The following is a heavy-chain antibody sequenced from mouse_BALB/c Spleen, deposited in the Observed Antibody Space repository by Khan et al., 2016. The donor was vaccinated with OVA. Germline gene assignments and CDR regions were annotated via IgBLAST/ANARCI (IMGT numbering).Heavy chain of an antibody. CDR1: GFTFSYYR. J-gene: IGHJ2*01. CDR3: SSGRYYYCTPFDY. D-gene: IGHD1-1*01. Sequence: VQLVETWGGLVRPGNSLKLSCVTSGFTFSYYRMHWLRQFPGKRLEWIAVITVKSDNSGANYAESVKGRFTISRDDSKSSVYLQMNRLREEDTATYYSSSGRYYYCTPFDYWGQGTTLTVSS. V-gene: IGHV13-2*02. CDR2: ITVKSDNSGA.